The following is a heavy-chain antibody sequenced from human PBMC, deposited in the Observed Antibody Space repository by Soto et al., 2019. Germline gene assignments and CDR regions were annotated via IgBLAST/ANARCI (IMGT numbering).Heavy chain of an antibody. V-gene: IGHV1-2*04. CDR1: GYTFTDYF. Sequence: QVQLVQSGAEVKKPGASVKVSCKASGYTFTDYFIHWVRQAPGQGLEWMGWINPNTGATIYAQKFQAWVTMTRDTSINTAYLDLSSLGSDDSASYYCARVFNYGQDALDIWGPGTMVSVSA. CDR2: INPNTGAT. J-gene: IGHJ3*02. D-gene: IGHD3-10*01. CDR3: ARVFNYGQDALDI.